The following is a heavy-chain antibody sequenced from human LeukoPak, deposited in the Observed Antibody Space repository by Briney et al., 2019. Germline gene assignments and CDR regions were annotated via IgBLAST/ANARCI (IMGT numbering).Heavy chain of an antibody. J-gene: IGHJ4*02. CDR3: ARESDGIYYDSSGYYFDY. V-gene: IGHV4-34*01. CDR1: GGSFSGYY. Sequence: SETLSLTCAVYGGSFSGYYWSWIRQPPGKGLEWIGEINHSGSTNYNPSLKGRVTISVDTSKNQFSLKLSSVTAADTAVYYCARESDGIYYDSSGYYFDYWGQGTLVTVSS. D-gene: IGHD3-22*01. CDR2: INHSGST.